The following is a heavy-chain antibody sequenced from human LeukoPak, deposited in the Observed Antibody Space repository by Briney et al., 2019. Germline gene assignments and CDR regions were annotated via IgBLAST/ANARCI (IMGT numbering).Heavy chain of an antibody. V-gene: IGHV4-34*01. CDR2: INHSGST. CDR1: GGSFSGYY. Sequence: SETLSLTCAAYGGSFSGYYWSWIRQPPGKGLEWIGEINHSGSTNYNPSLKSRVTISVDTSKNQFSLKLSSVTAADTAVYYCASLSGSFWSGYYSFGMDVWGQGTTVTVSS. D-gene: IGHD3-3*01. CDR3: ASLSGSFWSGYYSFGMDV. J-gene: IGHJ6*02.